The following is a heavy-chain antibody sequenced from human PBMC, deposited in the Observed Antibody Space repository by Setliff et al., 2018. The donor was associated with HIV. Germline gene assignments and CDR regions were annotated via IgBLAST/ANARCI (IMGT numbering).Heavy chain of an antibody. CDR3: ARQLSNSFDY. Sequence: ASVKVSCKASGYTFTDYFMHWVRQAPGQGLEWMGWISPDNANTRISQRFRGSVTMTRDRSINAAYMEFSGLTSDDTAVYYCARQLSNSFDYWGQGTLVTVSS. CDR2: ISPDNANT. J-gene: IGHJ4*02. CDR1: GYTFTDYF. V-gene: IGHV1-2*02. D-gene: IGHD1-1*01.